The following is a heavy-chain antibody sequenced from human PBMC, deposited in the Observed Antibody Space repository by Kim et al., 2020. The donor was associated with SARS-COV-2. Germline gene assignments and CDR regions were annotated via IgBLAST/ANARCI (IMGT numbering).Heavy chain of an antibody. CDR3: ARRQDSSGYYYAFDI. CDR1: GYSFTSYW. Sequence: GESLKISCKGSGYSFTSYWIGWVRQMPGKGLEWMGIIYPGDSDTRYSPSFQGQVTISADKSISTAYLQWSSLKASDTAMYYCARRQDSSGYYYAFDIWGQGTMVTVSS. V-gene: IGHV5-51*01. D-gene: IGHD3-22*01. CDR2: IYPGDSDT. J-gene: IGHJ3*02.